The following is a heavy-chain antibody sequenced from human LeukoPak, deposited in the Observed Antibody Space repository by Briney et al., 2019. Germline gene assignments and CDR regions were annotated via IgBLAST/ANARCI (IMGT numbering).Heavy chain of an antibody. J-gene: IGHJ4*02. D-gene: IGHD4-11*01. CDR3: ARSATVTTGGDY. V-gene: IGHV4-59*01. CDR1: GGSISTYY. Sequence: TLSLTCTVSGGSISTYYWNWIRQPPGKGLEWIGYIYYSGTTNYNPSLKSRVSMSVDTSKNQFSLKLSSVTAADTAVYYCARSATVTTGGDYWGQGTLVTVSS. CDR2: IYYSGTT.